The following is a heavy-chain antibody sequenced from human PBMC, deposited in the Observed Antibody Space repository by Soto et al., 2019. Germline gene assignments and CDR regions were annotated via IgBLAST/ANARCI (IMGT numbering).Heavy chain of an antibody. CDR3: ARGRLFLTTSGLAITYFDY. Sequence: SETLSLTCAVYSGSFSGYYYSWIRQPPGRGLEWIGEITHGGTTTYSPSLKSRVTMSLETSKNQFSLNMTSVTAADTGVYYCARGRLFLTTSGLAITYFDYWGQGILATVLL. CDR1: SGSFSGYY. J-gene: IGHJ4*02. CDR2: ITHGGTT. D-gene: IGHD3-3*01. V-gene: IGHV4-34*01.